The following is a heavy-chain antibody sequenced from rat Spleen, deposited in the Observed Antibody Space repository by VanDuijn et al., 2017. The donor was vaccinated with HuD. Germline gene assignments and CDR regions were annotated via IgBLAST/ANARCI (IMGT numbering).Heavy chain of an antibody. V-gene: IGHV5-31*01. CDR2: ITHIGATS. CDR3: TSRGARVSRFAY. Sequence: EVHLVESGGGLVQPGGSLKLSCVASGFTFNNYWMTWIRQAPGKGLEWVATITHIGATSYYPDSVKGRFTISREDGRSTLYLQMDSLGSEDTATYYCTSRGARVSRFAYWGQGVMVTVAS. J-gene: IGHJ2*01. CDR1: GFTFNNYW. D-gene: IGHD1-4*01.